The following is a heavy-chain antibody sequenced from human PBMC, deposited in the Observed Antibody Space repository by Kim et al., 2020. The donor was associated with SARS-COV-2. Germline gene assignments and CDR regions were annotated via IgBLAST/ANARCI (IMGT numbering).Heavy chain of an antibody. CDR3: ARDQFRGAAAGYYYYYYGMDV. CDR2: ISSSSSYI. CDR1: GSTFSSYS. V-gene: IGHV3-21*01. Sequence: GGSLRLSCAASGSTFSSYSMNWVRQAPGKGLEWVSSISSSSSYIYYADSVKGRFTISRDNAKNSLYLQMNSLRAEDTAVYYCARDQFRGAAAGYYYYYYGMDVWGQGTTVTVSS. J-gene: IGHJ6*02. D-gene: IGHD6-13*01.